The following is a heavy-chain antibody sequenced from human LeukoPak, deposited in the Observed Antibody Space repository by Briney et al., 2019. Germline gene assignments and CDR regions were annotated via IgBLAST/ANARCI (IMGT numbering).Heavy chain of an antibody. CDR3: ARGDNSDLNWFDP. CDR2: ISTYNGHT. J-gene: IGHJ5*02. D-gene: IGHD2-15*01. V-gene: IGHV1-18*01. CDR1: GYTFTSYG. Sequence: ASVKVSCKASGYTFTSYGISWVRQAPGQGLEWMGWISTYNGHTNYARKLQGRVTMTTDTSTSTAYMELRSLRSDDTAVYYCARGDNSDLNWFDPWGQGTLVTVSS.